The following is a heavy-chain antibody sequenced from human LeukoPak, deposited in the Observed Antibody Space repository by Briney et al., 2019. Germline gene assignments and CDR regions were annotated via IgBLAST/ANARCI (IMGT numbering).Heavy chain of an antibody. D-gene: IGHD3-3*01. CDR3: ARGGLTIFGVVNYMDV. CDR2: ISSSSSTI. CDR1: GFTFSSYS. J-gene: IGHJ6*03. V-gene: IGHV3-48*01. Sequence: PGGSLRLSCAASGFTFSSYSMNWVRQAPGKGLEWVSYISSSSSTIYYADSVKGRFTISRDNAKNSLYLQMNSLRAEDTALYYCARGGLTIFGVVNYMDVWGKGTTVTVSS.